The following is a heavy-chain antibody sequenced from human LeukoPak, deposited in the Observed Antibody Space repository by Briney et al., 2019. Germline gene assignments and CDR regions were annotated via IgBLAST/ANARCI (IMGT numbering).Heavy chain of an antibody. CDR1: GYTFTSYD. J-gene: IGHJ4*02. D-gene: IGHD6-19*01. CDR2: INTNTGNP. V-gene: IGHV7-4-1*02. CDR3: ARGPTFIHIAVAVQEIDY. Sequence: GASVKVSCKASGYTFTSYDINWVRQATGQGLEWMGWINTNTGNPTYAQGFTGRFVFSLDTSVSTAYLQISSLKAEDTAVYYCARGPTFIHIAVAVQEIDYWGQGTLVTVSS.